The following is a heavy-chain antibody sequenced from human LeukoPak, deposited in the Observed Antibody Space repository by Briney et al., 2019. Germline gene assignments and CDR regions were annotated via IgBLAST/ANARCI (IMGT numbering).Heavy chain of an antibody. V-gene: IGHV3-74*01. J-gene: IGHJ6*04. CDR2: MNIDWSST. CDR3: ARARSGPTQQLDV. D-gene: IGHD6-13*01. CDR1: GFTFSSCW. Sequence: GGCLRLSCAVSGFTFSSCWMHGVGDARGKGRVGGSRMNIDWSSTIYADSVKGRFTISRDNAKNTLYLQMNRLRAEATAVYYCARARSGPTQQLDVWGKGPTVLVSS.